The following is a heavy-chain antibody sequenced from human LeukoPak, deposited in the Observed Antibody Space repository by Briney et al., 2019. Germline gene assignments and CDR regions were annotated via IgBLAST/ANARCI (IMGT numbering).Heavy chain of an antibody. D-gene: IGHD5-18*01. CDR3: ARGWIQLWLLDY. V-gene: IGHV3-30*03. CDR2: ISYDGSNK. Sequence: GGSLRLSCAASGFTFSSYAMSWVRQAPGKGLEWVAVISYDGSNKYYADSVKGRFTISRDNSKNTLYLQMNSLRAEDTAVYYCARGWIQLWLLDYWGQGTLVTVSS. CDR1: GFTFSSYA. J-gene: IGHJ4*02.